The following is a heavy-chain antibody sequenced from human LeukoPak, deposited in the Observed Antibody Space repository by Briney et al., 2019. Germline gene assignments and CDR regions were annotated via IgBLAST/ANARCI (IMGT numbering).Heavy chain of an antibody. CDR3: ARGDYDFWSGQPGENYFDY. J-gene: IGHJ4*02. Sequence: QPGGSLRLSCAASGFTVSSNYMSWVRQAPGKGLEWVSVIYSGGSTYYADSVKGRFTISRDNAKNSLYLQMNSLRAEDTALYYCARGDYDFWSGQPGENYFDYWGQGTLVTVSS. CDR2: IYSGGST. V-gene: IGHV3-53*01. CDR1: GFTVSSNY. D-gene: IGHD3-3*01.